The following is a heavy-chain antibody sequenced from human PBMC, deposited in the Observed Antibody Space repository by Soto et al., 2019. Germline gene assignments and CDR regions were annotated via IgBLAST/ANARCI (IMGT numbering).Heavy chain of an antibody. CDR3: ARDSSSGQDNYYFDY. J-gene: IGHJ4*02. D-gene: IGHD6-13*01. Sequence: ASVKVSCKASGCTFSSYGINWVRQAPGQGLEWMGRISAYNGNTNYAQKLQGRVTMTTDTSTSTAYMELRSLRSDDTAVYYCARDSSSGQDNYYFDYWGQGTLVTVSS. V-gene: IGHV1-18*01. CDR2: ISAYNGNT. CDR1: GCTFSSYG.